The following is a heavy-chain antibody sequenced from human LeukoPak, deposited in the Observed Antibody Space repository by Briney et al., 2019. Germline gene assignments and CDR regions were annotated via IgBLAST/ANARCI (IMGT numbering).Heavy chain of an antibody. CDR3: ARASLLRYFDWLLPSDY. CDR2: ISSSSSYI. CDR1: GFTFSSYS. V-gene: IGHV3-21*01. J-gene: IGHJ4*02. D-gene: IGHD3-9*01. Sequence: GGSLRLSCAASGFTFSSYSMDWVRQAPGKGLEWVSSISSSSSYIYYADSVKGRFTISRDNAKNSLYLQVNSLRAEDTAVYYCARASLLRYFDWLLPSDYWGQGTLVTVSS.